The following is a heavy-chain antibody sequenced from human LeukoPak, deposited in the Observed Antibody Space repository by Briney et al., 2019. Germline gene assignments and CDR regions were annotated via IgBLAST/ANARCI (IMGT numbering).Heavy chain of an antibody. J-gene: IGHJ4*02. V-gene: IGHV4-59*01. CDR2: IYYSGST. Sequence: SETLSLTCAVYGGSFSTYYWSWIRRPPGKGLEWIGYIYYSGSTDYNPSLKSRVTISVDRSKNQFSLKLSSVTAADTAVYYCATTNRDNFGDYYFDYWGQGTLVTVSS. D-gene: IGHD4-17*01. CDR3: ATTNRDNFGDYYFDY. CDR1: GGSFSTYY.